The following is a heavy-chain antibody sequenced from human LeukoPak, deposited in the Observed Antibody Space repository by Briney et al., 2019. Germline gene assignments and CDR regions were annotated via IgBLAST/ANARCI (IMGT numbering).Heavy chain of an antibody. D-gene: IGHD5-18*01. CDR2: IGDDGSNK. V-gene: IGHV3-30*02. J-gene: IGHJ4*02. CDR3: AKDHLSTVMDALDY. Sequence: GGSLRLSCAASGFTFSSYGMHWGRQAPGKGLEWVAYIGDDGSNKYYADSVKGRFTISRDNSKNTLYLQMNSLRAEDTAVYYCAKDHLSTVMDALDYWGQGTLVAVSS. CDR1: GFTFSSYG.